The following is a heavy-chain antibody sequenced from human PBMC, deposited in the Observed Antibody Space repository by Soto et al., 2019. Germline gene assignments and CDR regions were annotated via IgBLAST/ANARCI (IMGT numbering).Heavy chain of an antibody. Sequence: GGSLRLSCAASGFTFSSYAMSWVRQAPGKGLEWVSAISGSGGSTYYADSVKGRFTISRDNSKNTLYLHMNSLRAEDTAVYYCAKALSPYGDQGEYFQHWGQGTLVTVSS. D-gene: IGHD4-17*01. CDR3: AKALSPYGDQGEYFQH. CDR1: GFTFSSYA. V-gene: IGHV3-23*01. CDR2: ISGSGGST. J-gene: IGHJ1*01.